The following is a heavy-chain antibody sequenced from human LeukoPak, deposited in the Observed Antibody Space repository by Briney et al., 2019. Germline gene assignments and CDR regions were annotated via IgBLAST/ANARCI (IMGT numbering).Heavy chain of an antibody. CDR2: IWYDGSNK. CDR3: AREEISVTTVTTFLYYGMDV. J-gene: IGHJ6*02. Sequence: TGGSLRLSCAASGFTFSSYGMHWVRQAPGKGLEWVAVIWYDGSNKYYADSVKGRFTISRDNSKNTLYLQMNSLRAEDTAVYYCAREEISVTTVTTFLYYGMDVWGQGTTVTVSS. CDR1: GFTFSSYG. V-gene: IGHV3-33*01. D-gene: IGHD4-17*01.